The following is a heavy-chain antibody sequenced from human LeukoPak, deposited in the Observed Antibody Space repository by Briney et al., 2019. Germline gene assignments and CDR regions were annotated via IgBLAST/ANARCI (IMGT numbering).Heavy chain of an antibody. V-gene: IGHV1-69*13. D-gene: IGHD3-9*01. Sequence: ASVNVSCEASGGTLSSYAISWVRQAPGQGLEWMGGIIPIFGTANYAQKLQGRVTITADESTSPAYMELSSLRSEDTAVYYCARGVMSLKDYDILTGYPYWGQGTLVTVSS. CDR2: IIPIFGTA. CDR1: GGTLSSYA. J-gene: IGHJ4*02. CDR3: ARGVMSLKDYDILTGYPY.